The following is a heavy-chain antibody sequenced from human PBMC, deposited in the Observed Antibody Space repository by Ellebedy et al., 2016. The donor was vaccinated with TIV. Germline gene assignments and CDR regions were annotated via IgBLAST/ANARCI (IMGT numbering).Heavy chain of an antibody. V-gene: IGHV1-46*01. D-gene: IGHD3-22*01. J-gene: IGHJ4*02. Sequence: ASVKVSCKASGYTFTSYFLYWVRQAPGQGLEWMGIINPTSGSSNYAQKFQGRVTMTRDTSTRTGYMELSSLRSEDTAVYYCARGDNYYFDSSGYYYSYWGQGTLVTVSS. CDR1: GYTFTSYF. CDR2: INPTSGSS. CDR3: ARGDNYYFDSSGYYYSY.